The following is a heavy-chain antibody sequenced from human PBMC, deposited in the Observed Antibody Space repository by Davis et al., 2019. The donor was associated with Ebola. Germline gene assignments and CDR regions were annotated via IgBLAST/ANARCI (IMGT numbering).Heavy chain of an antibody. Sequence: GSLRLSCAASGFTFSSYSMNWVRQPPGKGLEWIGEINHSGSTNYNPSLKSRVTISVDTSKNQFSLKLSSVTAADTAVYYCARGPTVKGLGGWGQGTLVTVSS. V-gene: IGHV4-34*01. J-gene: IGHJ4*02. CDR2: INHSGST. D-gene: IGHD4-11*01. CDR3: ARGPTVKGLGG. CDR1: GFTFSSYS.